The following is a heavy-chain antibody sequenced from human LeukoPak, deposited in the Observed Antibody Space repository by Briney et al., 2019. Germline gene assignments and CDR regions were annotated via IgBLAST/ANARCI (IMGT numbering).Heavy chain of an antibody. CDR1: GGSITSGDYY. V-gene: IGHV4-61*02. CDR2: IYLGGSS. D-gene: IGHD5-12*01. J-gene: IGHJ6*03. CDR3: ARMWISDYYYYMDV. Sequence: SETLSLTCTVSGGSITSGDYYWSWLRQPAGKGLEWIGRIYLGGSSSYNPSLKSRVTISVDTSKNQSSLKLSSVTAADTAVYYCARMWISDYYYYMDVWGKGTTVTVSS.